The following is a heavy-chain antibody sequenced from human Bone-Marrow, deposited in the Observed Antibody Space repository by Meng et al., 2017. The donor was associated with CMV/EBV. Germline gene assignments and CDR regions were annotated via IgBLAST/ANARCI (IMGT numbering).Heavy chain of an antibody. CDR3: ARDRCDFWSGYFCY. V-gene: IGHV3-7*01. CDR2: IKQDGSEK. D-gene: IGHD3-3*01. CDR1: GFTFSSYW. J-gene: IGHJ4*02. Sequence: GESLKISCAASGFTFSSYWMSWVRQAPGKGLEWVANIKQDGSEKYYVDSVKGRFTISRDNAKNSLYLQMNSLRAEDTAVYYCARDRCDFWSGYFCYWGQGTLVTDS.